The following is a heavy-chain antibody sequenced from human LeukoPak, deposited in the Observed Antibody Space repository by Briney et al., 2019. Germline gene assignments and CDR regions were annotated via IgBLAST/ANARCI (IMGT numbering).Heavy chain of an antibody. J-gene: IGHJ6*02. V-gene: IGHV3-7*03. D-gene: IGHD6-25*01. CDR3: ARPPSSGGYYYYGLDV. Sequence: PGGSLRLSCVASGFTFGKYWMSWVRQAPGRGLEWVANIKLDGSEKNYVDSVKGRFTTSRDNTKNSLYLQMNSLTSEDTAVYYCARPPSSGGYYYYGLDVWGQGTTVTVSS. CDR1: GFTFGKYW. CDR2: IKLDGSEK.